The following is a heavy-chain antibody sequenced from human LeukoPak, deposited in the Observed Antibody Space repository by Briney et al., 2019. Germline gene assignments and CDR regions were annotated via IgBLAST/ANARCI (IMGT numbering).Heavy chain of an antibody. CDR3: ARGGVVVLGVMDI. CDR1: GYTFTGYS. D-gene: IGHD2-15*01. J-gene: IGHJ3*02. CDR2: INPSSGGT. V-gene: IGHV1-2*02. Sequence: ASVKVSCKASGYTFTGYSMHWVRQAPGQGLEWMGWINPSSGGTNYAQKFQGRVTMTRDTSINTAYMELRRLRSDDTAVYYCARGGVVVLGVMDIWGQGTVVTVSS.